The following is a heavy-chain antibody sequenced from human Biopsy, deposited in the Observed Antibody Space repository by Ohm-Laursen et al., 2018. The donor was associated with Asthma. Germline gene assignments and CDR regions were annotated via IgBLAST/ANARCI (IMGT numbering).Heavy chain of an antibody. CDR2: IYYSGST. V-gene: IGHV4-31*03. Sequence: TLSLTCTVSYGSITSGGYYWTWIRQHPGKGLEWIGFIYYSGSTYYNPSLKNRVSISIDTSKNQFSLKLSSVTAADTAVYYCARAQDYYDSRGYYRSFDYWGQGTLVTVSS. J-gene: IGHJ4*02. CDR1: YGSITSGGYY. D-gene: IGHD3-22*01. CDR3: ARAQDYYDSRGYYRSFDY.